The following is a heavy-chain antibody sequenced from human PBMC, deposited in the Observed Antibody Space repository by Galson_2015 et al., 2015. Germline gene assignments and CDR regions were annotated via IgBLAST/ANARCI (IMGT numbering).Heavy chain of an antibody. CDR2: ILNDGSNE. CDR1: GFTFSSYA. D-gene: IGHD3-3*01. Sequence: SLRLSCAASGFTFSSYAMHWVRQAPGKGLEWVAVILNDGSNEYYADSVKGRFTVSRDNSKNTLYLQMNSLRAEDTAVYYCAKEGNYDFWSGYYGTLFGYFDYWAQGPLVTVSS. J-gene: IGHJ4*02. V-gene: IGHV3-30-3*01. CDR3: AKEGNYDFWSGYYGTLFGYFDY.